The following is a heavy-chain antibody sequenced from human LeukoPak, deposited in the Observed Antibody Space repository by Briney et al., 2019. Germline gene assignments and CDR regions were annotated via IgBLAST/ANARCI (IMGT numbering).Heavy chain of an antibody. CDR2: ISWNSGSI. V-gene: IGHV3-9*01. J-gene: IGHJ4*02. CDR1: GFTLDDYA. CDR3: AKDAPYSSGWQTFRGYFDY. Sequence: GGSLRLSCAASGFTLDDYAMHWVRQAPGKGLEWVSGISWNSGSIGYADSMKGRFTISRDNAKNSLYLQMNSLRAEDTALYYCAKDAPYSSGWQTFRGYFDYWGQGTLVTVSS. D-gene: IGHD6-19*01.